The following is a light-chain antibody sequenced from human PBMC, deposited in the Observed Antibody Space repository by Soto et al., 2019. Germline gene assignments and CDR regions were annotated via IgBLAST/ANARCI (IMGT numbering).Light chain of an antibody. CDR1: QSVSSSY. V-gene: IGKV3-20*01. Sequence: EIVLTQSPGTLSLSPGERATLSCRASQSVSSSYLAWYQQKPGQAPRLLIYGASSRATGIPDRFSGSGSGTDFTLTIRRLEPEDFAVYYCHKYGRSPLTFAGGTRGRSN. CDR3: HKYGRSPLT. CDR2: GAS. J-gene: IGKJ4*01.